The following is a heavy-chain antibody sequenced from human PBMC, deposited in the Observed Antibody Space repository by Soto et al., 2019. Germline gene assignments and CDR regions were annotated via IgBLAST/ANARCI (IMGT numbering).Heavy chain of an antibody. CDR2: IFYSGST. CDR1: GGSISSGGYY. Sequence: PSETLSLTCTVSGGSISSGGYYWSWIRQHPGKGLEWLANIFYSGSTYYNPSLASRVTVSVDTSKNEFSLKLRSVTAADTAVYYCARQPTTGDTDLWFDPWGQGTLVTVSS. V-gene: IGHV4-39*01. J-gene: IGHJ5*02. CDR3: ARQPTTGDTDLWFDP. D-gene: IGHD2-21*01.